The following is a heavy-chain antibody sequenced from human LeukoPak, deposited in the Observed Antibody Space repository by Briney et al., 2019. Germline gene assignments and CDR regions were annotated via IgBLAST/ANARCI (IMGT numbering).Heavy chain of an antibody. CDR1: GFTFSSYG. V-gene: IGHV3-7*03. Sequence: PGGSLRLSCAASGFTFSSYGMHWVRQAPGKGLEWVANIKQDGSEKYYVDSVKGRFTISRDNAKNSLYLQMNSLRAEDTAVYYCARAGLLWFGPAGYYGMDVWGKGTTVTVSS. CDR3: ARAGLLWFGPAGYYGMDV. J-gene: IGHJ6*04. D-gene: IGHD3-10*01. CDR2: IKQDGSEK.